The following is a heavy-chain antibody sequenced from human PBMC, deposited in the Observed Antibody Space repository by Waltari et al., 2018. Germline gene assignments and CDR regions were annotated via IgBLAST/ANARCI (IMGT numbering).Heavy chain of an antibody. CDR3: VREWSSSSSWFDP. V-gene: IGHV4-39*07. Sequence: QVQLQESGPGRVKSSETLSLTCTVSGCSIGRNTFYWAWIRQPPGKRMEWMASINYSGSTYYMPSLKSRVTISVDTSRNQLSLRLTSVTAADTAVYFCVREWSSSSSWFDPWGQGTLVTVSS. CDR2: INYSGST. D-gene: IGHD6-6*01. CDR1: GCSIGRNTFY. J-gene: IGHJ5*02.